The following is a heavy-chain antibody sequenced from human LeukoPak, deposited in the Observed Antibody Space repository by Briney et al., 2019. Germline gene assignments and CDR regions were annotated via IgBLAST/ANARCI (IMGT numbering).Heavy chain of an antibody. CDR2: ISKSSALK. D-gene: IGHD3-10*01. CDR3: ARPLMYYYGSETYFWFDP. V-gene: IGHV3-21*01. J-gene: IGHJ5*02. Sequence: GGSLRLSCVASEYDFRAYTFTWVRQAPGKGLEYVSSISKSSALKYYSESVRGRFTISRDNAKNSLSLQMNSLRAEDTAVYYCARPLMYYYGSETYFWFDPWGQGTLVTVSS. CDR1: EYDFRAYT.